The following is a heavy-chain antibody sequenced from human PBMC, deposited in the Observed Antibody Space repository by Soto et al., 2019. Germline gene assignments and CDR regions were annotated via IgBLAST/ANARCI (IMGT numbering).Heavy chain of an antibody. J-gene: IGHJ6*02. CDR2: MHHSGSI. CDR3: ARHKGGYYSGVDV. D-gene: IGHD3-16*01. CDR1: GDSISNNKW. Sequence: SETLSLTCSVSGDSISNNKWWSWVRQPPGKGLEWIGEMHHSGSIHYNASLKSRATLSVDTSKNQFSLKLSSVTAADTAVYYCARHKGGYYSGVDVWGQGTTVTVSS. V-gene: IGHV4-4*02.